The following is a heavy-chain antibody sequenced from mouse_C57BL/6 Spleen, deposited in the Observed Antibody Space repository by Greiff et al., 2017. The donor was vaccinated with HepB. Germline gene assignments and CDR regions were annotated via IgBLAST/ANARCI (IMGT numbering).Heavy chain of an antibody. Sequence: EVQLQQSGPELVKPGASVQISCKASGYSFTDYNMNWVKQSNGKSLEWIGVINPNDGTTSYNQKFKGKDTLTVDQSSSTAYMQLNSLTSEDSAVYYCARGRVYSNSYPMDYWGQGTSVTVSS. CDR1: GYSFTDYN. CDR3: ARGRVYSNSYPMDY. CDR2: INPNDGTT. J-gene: IGHJ4*01. D-gene: IGHD2-5*01. V-gene: IGHV1-39*01.